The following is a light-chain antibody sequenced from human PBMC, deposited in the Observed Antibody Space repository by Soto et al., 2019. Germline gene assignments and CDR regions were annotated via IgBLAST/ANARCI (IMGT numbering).Light chain of an antibody. CDR2: GAS. CDR1: QRVSSK. CDR3: QQYNNWPGT. J-gene: IGKJ1*01. Sequence: EIVLTQSPGTLSVSPGERATLSCRASQRVSSKLAWYQQQPGQAPRLLFYGASTGATGIPARFSGSGSETEFTLSISSLQSEDFAVYYCQQYNNWPGTFGQGTKVEIK. V-gene: IGKV3-15*01.